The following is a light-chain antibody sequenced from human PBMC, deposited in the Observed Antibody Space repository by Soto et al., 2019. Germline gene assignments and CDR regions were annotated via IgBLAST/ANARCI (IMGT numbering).Light chain of an antibody. Sequence: EIVLTQSPGTLSLSPGERATFSCRASQSVTSSYLAWYQQKPGQAPRLLIYDTSSRATGIPDRFSGSASGTDFTLTVRRLEPEVFAVYYCQHYDSSPLYTCGQGTKLEIK. CDR3: QHYDSSPLYT. CDR2: DTS. J-gene: IGKJ2*01. V-gene: IGKV3-20*01. CDR1: QSVTSSY.